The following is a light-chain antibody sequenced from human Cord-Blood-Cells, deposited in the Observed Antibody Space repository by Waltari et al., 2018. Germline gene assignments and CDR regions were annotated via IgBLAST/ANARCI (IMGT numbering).Light chain of an antibody. J-gene: IGLJ3*02. CDR1: SSAVGGYNY. V-gene: IGLV2-8*01. Sequence: QSALTQPPSASGSPGPSVTISCTGTSSAVGGYNYVSWYQQHPGKAPILMIYEVSKRPSGVSDRFSGSKSGNTASLTVSGLQAEDETDYYCSSYAGSNNWVFGGGTKLTVL. CDR3: SSYAGSNNWV. CDR2: EVS.